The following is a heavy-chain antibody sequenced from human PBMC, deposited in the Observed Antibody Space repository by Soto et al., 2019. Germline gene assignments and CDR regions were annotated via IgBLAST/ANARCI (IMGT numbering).Heavy chain of an antibody. CDR3: ASGYYDYIWGSYRFDY. Sequence: QVQLVQSGAEVKKPGSSVKVSCKASGGTFSSYTISWVRQAPGQGLEWMGRIIPILGIANYAQKFQGRVTITADKSTSTADMELSSLRSEDTAVYYCASGYYDYIWGSYRFDYWGQGTLVTVSS. CDR1: GGTFSSYT. V-gene: IGHV1-69*02. J-gene: IGHJ4*02. CDR2: IIPILGIA. D-gene: IGHD3-16*02.